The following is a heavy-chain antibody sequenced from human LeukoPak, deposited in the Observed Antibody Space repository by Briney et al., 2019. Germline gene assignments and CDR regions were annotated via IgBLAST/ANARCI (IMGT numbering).Heavy chain of an antibody. CDR3: ARRTVTNGWFRIDY. CDR1: GGSISTYY. Sequence: SETLSLTCTVSGGSISTYYWSWIRQPPGKGLEWIGYIYYNGATDYNPSLKSRVTISVGTSKNEFSLKLSSVTAADTALYYCARRTVTNGWFRIDYWGQGSLVIVSS. D-gene: IGHD6-19*01. V-gene: IGHV4-59*08. J-gene: IGHJ4*02. CDR2: IYYNGAT.